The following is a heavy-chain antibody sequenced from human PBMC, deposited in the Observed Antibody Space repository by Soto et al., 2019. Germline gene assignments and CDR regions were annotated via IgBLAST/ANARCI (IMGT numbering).Heavy chain of an antibody. J-gene: IGHJ5*02. CDR2: INHSGST. D-gene: IGHD2-2*03. Sequence: KPSETLSLTCAVYGGSFSGYYWSWIRQPPGKGLEWIGEINHSGSTNYNPSLRSRVTISVDTSKNQFSLKLSSVTAADTAVYYCARAGYCSSTSCSYNWFDPWGQGTLVTVSS. CDR3: ARAGYCSSTSCSYNWFDP. V-gene: IGHV4-34*01. CDR1: GGSFSGYY.